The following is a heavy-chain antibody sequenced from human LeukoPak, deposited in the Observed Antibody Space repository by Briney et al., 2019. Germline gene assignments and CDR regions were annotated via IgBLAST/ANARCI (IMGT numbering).Heavy chain of an antibody. J-gene: IGHJ4*02. Sequence: ASVKVSCKASGYTFTGYYMHWVRPAPGQGLEWTGWINPNSGGTNYAQKFQGRVTMTRDTSISTAYLELSRLRSDDTAVYYCAREGEELGTFFYYWGQGTLVTVSS. V-gene: IGHV1-2*02. CDR1: GYTFTGYY. D-gene: IGHD3-16*01. CDR2: INPNSGGT. CDR3: AREGEELGTFFYY.